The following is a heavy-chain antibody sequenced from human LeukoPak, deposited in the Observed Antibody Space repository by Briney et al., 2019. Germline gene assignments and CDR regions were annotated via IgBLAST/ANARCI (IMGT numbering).Heavy chain of an antibody. CDR1: GFTFSSYA. Sequence: PGGSLRLSCAASGFTFSSYAMHWVRQAPGKGLEWVAVISYDGSNKYYADSVKGRFTISRDNSKNTLYLQMNSLRAEDTAVYYCARDGIQLWLHGGYYFDYWGQGTLVTVSS. CDR3: ARDGIQLWLHGGYYFDY. D-gene: IGHD5-18*01. J-gene: IGHJ4*02. V-gene: IGHV3-30-3*01. CDR2: ISYDGSNK.